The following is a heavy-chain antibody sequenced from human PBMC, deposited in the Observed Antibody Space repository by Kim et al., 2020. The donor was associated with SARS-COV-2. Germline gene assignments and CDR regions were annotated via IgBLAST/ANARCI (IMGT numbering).Heavy chain of an antibody. CDR3: APSSSSWTGRRSYNWFDP. V-gene: IGHV3-48*02. J-gene: IGHJ5*02. D-gene: IGHD6-13*01. CDR1: GFTFSSYS. Sequence: GGSLRLSCAASGFTFSSYSMNWVRQAPGKGLEWVSYISSSSSTIYYADSVKGRFTISRDNAKNSLYLQMNSLRDEDTAVYYCAPSSSSWTGRRSYNWFDPWGQGTLVTVSS. CDR2: ISSSSSTI.